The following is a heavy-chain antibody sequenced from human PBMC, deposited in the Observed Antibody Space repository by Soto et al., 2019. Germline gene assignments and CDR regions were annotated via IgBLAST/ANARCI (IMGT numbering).Heavy chain of an antibody. CDR3: ARLLNKMNDDSSGWCR. V-gene: IGHV5-10-1*01. J-gene: IGHJ4*02. D-gene: IGHD6-19*01. CDR2: IDPSDSYT. Sequence: GETLKISCKGSGYSFTSYWISWVRQMPGKGLEWMGRIDPSDSYTNYSPSFQGHVTISADKSISTAYLQWSSLKASDTDMYYCARLLNKMNDDSSGWCRCGQVTLVTVSS. CDR1: GYSFTSYW.